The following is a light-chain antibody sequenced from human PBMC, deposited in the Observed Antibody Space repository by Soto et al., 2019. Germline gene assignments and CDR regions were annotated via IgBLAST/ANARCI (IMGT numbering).Light chain of an antibody. Sequence: QSALTQPASVSGSPGQSITISCTGSSSDVGGHNYVSWYQQHPGKAPRLMIYEVTKRPSGVSNRFSGSKSGNTASLTISGLQAEDEADYYCSSYTSTSTLYVFGTGTKLTVL. CDR3: SSYTSTSTLYV. CDR1: SSDVGGHNY. CDR2: EVT. J-gene: IGLJ1*01. V-gene: IGLV2-14*01.